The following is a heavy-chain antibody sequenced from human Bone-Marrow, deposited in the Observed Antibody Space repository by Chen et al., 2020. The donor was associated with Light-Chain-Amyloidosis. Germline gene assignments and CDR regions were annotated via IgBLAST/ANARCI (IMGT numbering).Heavy chain of an antibody. D-gene: IGHD6-19*01. CDR1: GFTLSSYT. V-gene: IGHV3-23*01. Sequence: QLLESGGDLVQPGGSLRLSCVASGFTLSSYTMTWVSQAPGKGLEWVSAIRFSGEDTTFYADSVKDRFTISRDDSTNTLYLHMNILRAEDTAIYYCAKDAWSNGWYPAFWGQGTRVTVSS. CDR2: IRFSGEDTT. J-gene: IGHJ4*02. CDR3: AKDAWSNGWYPAF.